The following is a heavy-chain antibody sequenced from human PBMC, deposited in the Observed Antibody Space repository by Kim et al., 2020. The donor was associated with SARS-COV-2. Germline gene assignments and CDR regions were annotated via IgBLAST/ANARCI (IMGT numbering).Heavy chain of an antibody. Sequence: SETLSLTCAVYGGSFSGYYWSWIRQPPGKGLEWIGEINHSGSTNYNPSLKSRVTISVDTSKNQFSLKLSSVTAADTAVYYCARGRVMGIKQQLVPRFDPWGQGTLVTVSS. D-gene: IGHD6-13*01. CDR1: GGSFSGYY. J-gene: IGHJ5*02. V-gene: IGHV4-34*01. CDR2: INHSGST. CDR3: ARGRVMGIKQQLVPRFDP.